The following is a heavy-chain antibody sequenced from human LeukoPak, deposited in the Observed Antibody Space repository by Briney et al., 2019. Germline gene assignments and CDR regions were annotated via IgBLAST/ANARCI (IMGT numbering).Heavy chain of an antibody. Sequence: ASVKVSCKASGYTFTGYYMHWVRQAPGQGLEWMGWINPNSGGTNYAQKFQGRATMTRDTSISTAYMELSRLRSDDTAVYYCARDTVAYCGGDCPGAFDIWGQGTMVTVST. CDR2: INPNSGGT. CDR1: GYTFTGYY. J-gene: IGHJ3*02. D-gene: IGHD2-21*01. V-gene: IGHV1-2*02. CDR3: ARDTVAYCGGDCPGAFDI.